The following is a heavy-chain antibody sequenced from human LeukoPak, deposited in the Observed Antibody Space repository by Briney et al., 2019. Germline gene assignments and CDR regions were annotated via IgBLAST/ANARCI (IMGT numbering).Heavy chain of an antibody. CDR3: ATYHSGYENNWFDP. J-gene: IGHJ5*02. CDR2: INPNSGCT. Sequence: GASAKVSCKASGYTFTGYYMHWVRQAPGQGLEWMGWINPNSGCTNYAQKFQGRVTMTRDTSISTAYMELSRLRSDDTAVYYCATYHSGYENNWFDPWGRGNLVTVSS. CDR1: GYTFTGYY. V-gene: IGHV1-2*02. D-gene: IGHD5-12*01.